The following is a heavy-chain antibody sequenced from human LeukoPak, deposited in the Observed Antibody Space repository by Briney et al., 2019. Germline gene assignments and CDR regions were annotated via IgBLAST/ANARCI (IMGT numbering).Heavy chain of an antibody. J-gene: IGHJ2*01. CDR2: IYYSGST. V-gene: IGHV4-39*01. CDR3: ARREEHQLLTHLNFDL. CDR1: GVSISSSSYY. D-gene: IGHD4/OR15-4a*01. Sequence: SETLSLTCTVSGVSISSSSYYWGWIRQPPGKGLEWVGSIYYSGSTYYNPSLKSRVTISVDPSKNQFSLRLSSVTAADTAVYYCARREEHQLLTHLNFDLWGRGTLVTVSS.